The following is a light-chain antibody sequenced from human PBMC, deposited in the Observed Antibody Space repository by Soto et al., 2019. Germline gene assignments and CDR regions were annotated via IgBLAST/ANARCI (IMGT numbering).Light chain of an antibody. Sequence: ASQVTQSPGSLSASVGDTVTITCRATEDIRNDLGWFQQKPGQAPKLLIYLASTLPSGVPSRFSGFGFGTDFTLTISSLQPEDFVTYFCLQDYTYPRTFAPGTKVAI. CDR2: LAS. CDR3: LQDYTYPRT. CDR1: EDIRND. V-gene: IGKV1-6*01. J-gene: IGKJ1*01.